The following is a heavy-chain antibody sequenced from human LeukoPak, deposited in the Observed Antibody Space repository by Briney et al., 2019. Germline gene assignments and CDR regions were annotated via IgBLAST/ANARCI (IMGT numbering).Heavy chain of an antibody. V-gene: IGHV5-51*01. D-gene: IGHD6-13*01. CDR2: IYPDDSDT. CDR3: ARRRIAAAGTDFDY. Sequence: GESLKISCKGSGYRFNAYWIAWVRQMPGKGLEWMGIIYPDDSDTRYSPSFQGQVTISADKSVRTAYLQWSSLKASDTAMYYCARRRIAAAGTDFDYWGQGTLVTVSS. J-gene: IGHJ4*02. CDR1: GYRFNAYW.